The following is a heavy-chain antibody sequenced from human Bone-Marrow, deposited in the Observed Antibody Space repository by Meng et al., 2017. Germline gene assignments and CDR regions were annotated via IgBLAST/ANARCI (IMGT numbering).Heavy chain of an antibody. CDR1: GFSFSSYW. V-gene: IGHV3-74*01. D-gene: IGHD3-22*01. CDR2: INADARTT. J-gene: IGHJ4*02. CDR3: VKGRPYYDSSDSDYFHN. Sequence: GESLKISCAASGFSFSSYWMHWVRQVPGKGLLWVSRINADARTTTYADSVQGRFTISRDNAKHTLYLQMNSLRAEDAAVYFCVKGRPYYDSSDSDYFHNWGQGTLVTVSS.